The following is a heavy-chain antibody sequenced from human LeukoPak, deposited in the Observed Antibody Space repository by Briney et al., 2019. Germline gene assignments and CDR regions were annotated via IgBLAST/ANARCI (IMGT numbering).Heavy chain of an antibody. Sequence: PGGSLRLSCAASGFTFSSDSMNWVRQAPVKGLQWVSSISSSSSYIYYADSVKGRFTISRENAKNTLYLQMNSLRAEDTAVYYCASPPGIAAAGTWGYWGQGTLVTVSS. J-gene: IGHJ4*02. CDR1: GFTFSSDS. D-gene: IGHD6-13*01. CDR2: ISSSSSYI. CDR3: ASPPGIAAAGTWGY. V-gene: IGHV3-21*01.